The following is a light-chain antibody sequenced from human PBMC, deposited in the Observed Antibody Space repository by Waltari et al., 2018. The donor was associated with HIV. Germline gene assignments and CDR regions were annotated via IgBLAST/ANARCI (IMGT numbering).Light chain of an antibody. J-gene: IGLJ1*01. Sequence: QSALPQPASVSGSPGQSITISCTGTRSDVGSYNLVSWYQQHPGKAPKVMIYEGSKRPSGVSNRFSGSKSGNTASLTISGLQAEDEADYYCCSYTGSSTRRPYVFGTGTKVTVL. CDR1: RSDVGSYNL. CDR2: EGS. V-gene: IGLV2-23*01. CDR3: CSYTGSSTRRPYV.